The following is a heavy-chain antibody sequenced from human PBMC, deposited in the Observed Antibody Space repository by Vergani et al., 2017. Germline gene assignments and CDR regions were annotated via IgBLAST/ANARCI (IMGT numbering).Heavy chain of an antibody. D-gene: IGHD4-11*01. J-gene: IGHJ6*02. V-gene: IGHV3-30*03. CDR1: GFTFSSYG. CDR3: ARDLHTDHYYYYGMDV. CDR2: ISYDGSNK. Sequence: QVQLVESGGGVVQPGRSLRLSCAASGFTFSSYGMHWVRQAPGKGLEWVAVISYDGSNKYYADSVKGRFTISRDNSKNTLYLQMNSLRAEDTAVYYCARDLHTDHYYYYGMDVWGQGTTVTVSS.